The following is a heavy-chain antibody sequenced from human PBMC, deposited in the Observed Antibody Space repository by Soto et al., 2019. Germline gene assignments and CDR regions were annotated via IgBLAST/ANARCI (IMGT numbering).Heavy chain of an antibody. J-gene: IGHJ2*01. Sequence: EVQLVESGGGLVKPGGSLRLSCAASGFTLSNAYMSWVRQAPGKGLEWVGRIGSKADGGTTDYAAPVKVRFTISRDDSRNTLYLQLNSLKIEDTAVYYCTTDGYASYFDLWGRGTLVTVSS. CDR3: TTDGYASYFDL. D-gene: IGHD2-2*01. V-gene: IGHV3-15*04. CDR1: GFTLSNAY. CDR2: IGSKADGGTT.